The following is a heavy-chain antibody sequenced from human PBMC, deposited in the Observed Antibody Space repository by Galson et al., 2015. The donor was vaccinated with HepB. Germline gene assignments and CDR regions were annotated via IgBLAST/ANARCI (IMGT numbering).Heavy chain of an antibody. J-gene: IGHJ4*02. Sequence: SLRLSCAASGFTFSYYAMHWVRQAPGKGLEWVAFIRDDGSNQYYVDSVRGRFTISRDNSQDTLYLQMKSLRADDTAVYYCAKDLKQQRSSSSFDSWGQGTLVIVSS. CDR2: IRDDGSNQ. D-gene: IGHD6-13*01. CDR1: GFTFSYYA. CDR3: AKDLKQQRSSSSFDS. V-gene: IGHV3-30*02.